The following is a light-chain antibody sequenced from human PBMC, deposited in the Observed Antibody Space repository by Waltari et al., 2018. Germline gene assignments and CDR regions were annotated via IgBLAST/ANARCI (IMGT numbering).Light chain of an antibody. CDR1: SSNIWAYYH. CDR2: ANN. CDR3: QSYDSSLRI. Sequence: QSVLTQPPSVSGAPGQTVTISCTGSSSNIWAYYHVHWYQHLPGTAPKLLIDANNHRPAVAPGRFSGSKSGTAAALAITGLAPEDEATYCCQSYDSSLRIFGGGTKLTVL. V-gene: IGLV1-40*01. J-gene: IGLJ2*01.